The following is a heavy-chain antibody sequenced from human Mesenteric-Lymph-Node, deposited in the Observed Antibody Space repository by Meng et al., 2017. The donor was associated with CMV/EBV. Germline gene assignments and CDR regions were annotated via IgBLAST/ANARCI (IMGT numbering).Heavy chain of an antibody. J-gene: IGHJ5*02. D-gene: IGHD1-1*01. CDR3: TKAGSGFDP. V-gene: IGHV1-2*06. CDR2: INPNSGGT. CDR1: GYTLIGDY. Sequence: KGSCKASGYTLIGDYIHWVRQAPGQGLEWVGRINPNSGGTNYAQKFQGRVTMTRDTSVTTAYMELTNLRSDDTAMYYCTKAGSGFDPWGQGTLVTVSS.